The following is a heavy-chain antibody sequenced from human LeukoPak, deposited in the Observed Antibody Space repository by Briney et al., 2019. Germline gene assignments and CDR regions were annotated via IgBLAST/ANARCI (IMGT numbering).Heavy chain of an antibody. V-gene: IGHV3-23*01. D-gene: IGHD6-13*01. CDR3: AKSRTAAGFHFYDD. Sequence: PGGSLRLSCAASGFTFSSYSMNWVRQAPGKGLQWLSAITSTGTTTYYADSVKGRFTISRANSKNTLFLQMPSLRPEDTAVYFCAKSRTAAGFHFYDDWGQGTLVTVSS. CDR2: ITSTGTTT. CDR1: GFTFSSYS. J-gene: IGHJ4*02.